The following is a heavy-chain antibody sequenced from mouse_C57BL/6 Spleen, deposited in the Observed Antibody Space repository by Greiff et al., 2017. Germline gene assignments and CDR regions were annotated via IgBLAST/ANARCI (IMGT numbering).Heavy chain of an antibody. CDR2: INPSSGYT. CDR1: GYTFTSYW. D-gene: IGHD2-1*01. Sequence: QVHVKQSGAELAKPGASVKLSCKASGYTFTSYWMHWVKQRPGQGLEWIGYINPSSGYTKYNQKFKDKATLTADKSSSTAYMQLSSLTYEDSAVYDCARRGNEENYYAMDYWGQGTSVTVSS. V-gene: IGHV1-7*01. J-gene: IGHJ4*01. CDR3: ARRGNEENYYAMDY.